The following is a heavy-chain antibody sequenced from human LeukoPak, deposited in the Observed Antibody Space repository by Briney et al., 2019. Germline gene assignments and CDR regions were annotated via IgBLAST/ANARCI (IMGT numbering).Heavy chain of an antibody. CDR1: GFIFHDYA. V-gene: IGHV3-43*02. CDR3: ARESESSGWYDY. J-gene: IGHJ4*02. D-gene: IGHD6-19*01. Sequence: GRTLGLSRTAPGFIFHDYAIHWVRQAPGKGLEWVSLISGDGGSTFYADSVKGRFTISRDNSKNSLYLQMNSLRSDDTALYYCARESESSGWYDYWGQGTLVTVSS. CDR2: ISGDGGST.